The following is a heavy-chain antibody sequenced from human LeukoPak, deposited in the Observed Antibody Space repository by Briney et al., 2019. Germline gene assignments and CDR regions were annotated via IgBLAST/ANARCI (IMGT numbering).Heavy chain of an antibody. V-gene: IGHV1-2*02. Sequence: ASVKVSCKASGYPFTGYYLHWVRQAPGQGLGWMVWMNPNSGFTNYAQKFQGRVTMTRDTSISTAYMELSRLRSDDTAVYYCARLADCSSSSCRSFDYWGQGTLVTVSS. CDR3: ARLADCSSSSCRSFDY. J-gene: IGHJ4*02. CDR2: MNPNSGFT. CDR1: GYPFTGYY. D-gene: IGHD2-2*01.